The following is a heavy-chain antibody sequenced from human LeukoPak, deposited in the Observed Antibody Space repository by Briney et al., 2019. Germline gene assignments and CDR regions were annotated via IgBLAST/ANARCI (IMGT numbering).Heavy chain of an antibody. CDR2: IHHSGGT. Sequence: SETLSLTCSVSGASINSYWWSWIRQPPGRGLEWIAYIHHSGGTNYNPSLKSRVTISVDTSKNQFSLKLSSVTAADTAVYYCASRFDPWGQGTLVTVSS. CDR3: ASRFDP. J-gene: IGHJ5*02. V-gene: IGHV4-4*08. CDR1: GASINSYW.